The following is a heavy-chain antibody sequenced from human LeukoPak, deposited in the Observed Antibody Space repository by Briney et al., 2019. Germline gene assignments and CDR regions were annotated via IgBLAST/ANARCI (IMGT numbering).Heavy chain of an antibody. V-gene: IGHV3-7*02. CDR3: ASPSSDY. Sequence: GGSLRLSCAASGFSFSSHWMTWVRQAPGKGLERVANIKGDGSETFYVDSVKGRFTISRDNAKNSLFLQMNNLRAEDTAIYFCASPSSDYWGQGTLVTVSS. J-gene: IGHJ4*02. CDR2: IKGDGSET. CDR1: GFSFSSHW.